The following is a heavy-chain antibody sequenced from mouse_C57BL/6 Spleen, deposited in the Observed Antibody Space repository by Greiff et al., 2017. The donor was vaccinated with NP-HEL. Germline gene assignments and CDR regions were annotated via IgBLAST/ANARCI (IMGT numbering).Heavy chain of an antibody. CDR1: GYTFTSYW. Sequence: VQLQQPGAELVRPGSSVKLSCKASGYTFTSYWMDWVKQRPGQGLEWIGNIYPSDSETHYNQKFKDKATLTVDKSSSTAYMQLSSLTSEDSAVYYCASHYGSSYVSYAMDYWGQGTSVTVSS. J-gene: IGHJ4*01. V-gene: IGHV1-61*01. CDR3: ASHYGSSYVSYAMDY. CDR2: IYPSDSET. D-gene: IGHD1-1*01.